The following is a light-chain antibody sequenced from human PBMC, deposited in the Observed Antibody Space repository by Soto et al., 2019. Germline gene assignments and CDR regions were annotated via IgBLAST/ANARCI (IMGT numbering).Light chain of an antibody. Sequence: DIQMTQSPSTLSASIGDRVTITCRASQSISNWLAWYQQRPGKAPKLLIYDASTLESGVPSRFSASGLGTEFTLTISSXQSEDFATYYCQQYNGYSWTFGQGTKVDIK. V-gene: IGKV1-5*01. CDR3: QQYNGYSWT. CDR2: DAS. CDR1: QSISNW. J-gene: IGKJ1*01.